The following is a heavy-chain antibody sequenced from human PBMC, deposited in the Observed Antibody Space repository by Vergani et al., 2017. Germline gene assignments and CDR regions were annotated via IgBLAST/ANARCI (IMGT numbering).Heavy chain of an antibody. V-gene: IGHV3-9*01. Sequence: EVQLVESGGGLVQPGRSLTLSCAASGFTFDDYAMHWVRQAPGKGLEWVSGISWNSGSIGYADSVKGRFTISRYNAKNSLYLQMNSLRAEDTALYYCAKGIVGGGYGYGPSYYFDYWGQGTLVTVSS. CDR3: AKGIVGGGYGYGPSYYFDY. D-gene: IGHD5-18*01. CDR2: ISWNSGSI. CDR1: GFTFDDYA. J-gene: IGHJ4*02.